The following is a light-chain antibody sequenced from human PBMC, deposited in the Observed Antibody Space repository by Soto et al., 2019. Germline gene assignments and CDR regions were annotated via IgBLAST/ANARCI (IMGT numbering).Light chain of an antibody. J-gene: IGKJ1*01. CDR2: GAS. V-gene: IGKV3-15*01. CDR1: QSVSSN. Sequence: EILMTQSPSTLSVSLGDRATLSCRASQSVSSNLAWYQQKPGKAPKLLVYGASARANGIPARFSGSGSGTEFTLTISSLQSADFAVYYCQQYNKWHPETFGQGTKVDIK. CDR3: QQYNKWHPET.